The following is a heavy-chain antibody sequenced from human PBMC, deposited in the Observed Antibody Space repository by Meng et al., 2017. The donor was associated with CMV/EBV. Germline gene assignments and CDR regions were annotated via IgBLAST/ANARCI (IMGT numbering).Heavy chain of an antibody. CDR2: IYSGGST. CDR3: ARDSPTNYYFDY. J-gene: IGHJ4*02. V-gene: IGHV3-53*01. Sequence: GRMWVAGGGLIQPGGCLRLSCAASGFTVSSNYMSWVRQAPGKGLEWVSVIYSGGSTYYADSVKGRFTISRDNSKNTLYLQMNSLRAEDTAVYYCARDSPTNYYFDYWGQGTLVTVSS. CDR1: GFTVSSNY.